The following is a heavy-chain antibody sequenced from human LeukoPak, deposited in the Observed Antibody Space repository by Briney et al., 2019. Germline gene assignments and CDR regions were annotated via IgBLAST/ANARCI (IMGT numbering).Heavy chain of an antibody. D-gene: IGHD3-9*01. CDR1: GGSINNYY. V-gene: IGHV4-4*07. Sequence: PSETLSLTCTVSGGSINNYYWNWIRQPAGKGLEWIGRTYKNGSSNYSPSVMSRATMSVDTSKNQFSLKLSSVTAADTAVYYCASHDILTGYFFWGQGTLVTVSS. CDR2: TYKNGSS. CDR3: ASHDILTGYFF. J-gene: IGHJ4*02.